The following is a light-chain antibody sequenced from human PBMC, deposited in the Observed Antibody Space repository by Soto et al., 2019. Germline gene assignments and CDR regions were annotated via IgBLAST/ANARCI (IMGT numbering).Light chain of an antibody. CDR3: QQYVGSPPYT. V-gene: IGKV3-20*01. CDR2: GAS. Sequence: EIVLTQSPGTLSLSPGERATLSCRASQSVSSNHLAWYQPKPGQAPRLLIYGASSRATGIPDRFSGSGSGTDFTLTISRLEPEDFAVYFCQQYVGSPPYTFGQGTKVEI. J-gene: IGKJ2*01. CDR1: QSVSSNH.